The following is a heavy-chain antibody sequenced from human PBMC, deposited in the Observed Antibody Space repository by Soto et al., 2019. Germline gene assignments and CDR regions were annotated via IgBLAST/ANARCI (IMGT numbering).Heavy chain of an antibody. V-gene: IGHV3-15*07. CDR2: IKSKTDGGTT. D-gene: IGHD3-9*01. J-gene: IGHJ4*02. Sequence: GGSLRLSCAASGFTFSNAWMNWVRQAPGKGLEWVGRIKSKTDGGTTDYAAPVKGRFTISRDDSKNTLYLQMNSLKTEDTAVYYCTTLARNFDWLKSFDYWGQGTLVTVSS. CDR1: GFTFSNAW. CDR3: TTLARNFDWLKSFDY.